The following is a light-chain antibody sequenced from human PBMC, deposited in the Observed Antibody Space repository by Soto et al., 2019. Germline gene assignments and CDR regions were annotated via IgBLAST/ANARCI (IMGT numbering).Light chain of an antibody. CDR3: QHYGGSPLYT. CDR1: QSITSSH. J-gene: IGKJ2*01. CDR2: DIS. V-gene: IGKV3-20*01. Sequence: EIVLTQSPGTLSLSPGERATLSCRASQSITSSHLAWYQQKPGQAPRLLIYDISRRDNGIPDRFSGSASGTAFTLTVSRLEPEDFAVYFWQHYGGSPLYTVGQGTKMEIK.